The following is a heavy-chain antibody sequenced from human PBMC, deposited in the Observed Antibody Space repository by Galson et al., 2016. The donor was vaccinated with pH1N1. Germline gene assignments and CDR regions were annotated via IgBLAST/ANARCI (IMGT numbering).Heavy chain of an antibody. CDR3: AKDRPQMMLRYFDWLLGDAMDV. V-gene: IGHV3-30*18. CDR2: ISFDGSNK. D-gene: IGHD3-9*01. CDR1: GFSFSNYG. J-gene: IGHJ6*02. Sequence: SLRLSCAASGFSFSNYGMHWVRQAPGKGPEWVAVISFDGSNKNYADSVKGRVTISRDNSQNTVFLLLDSLRLEDTAVYHCAKDRPQMMLRYFDWLLGDAMDVWGQGTTVIVSS.